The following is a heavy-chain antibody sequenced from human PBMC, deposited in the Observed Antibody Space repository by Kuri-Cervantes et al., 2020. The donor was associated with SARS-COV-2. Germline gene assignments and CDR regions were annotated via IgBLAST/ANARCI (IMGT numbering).Heavy chain of an antibody. V-gene: IGHV3-7*01. D-gene: IGHD3-3*01. CDR3: ARDRTTNYDFWSGYYDYYYYYMDA. CDR1: GFSLSGFW. Sequence: GGSLRLSCAASGFSLSGFWMTWVRQAPGKGLEWVVNIKQDGSEKYYVDSVKGRFTISRDNAKNSLYLQMNSLRAEDTAVYYCARDRTTNYDFWSGYYDYYYYYMDAWGKGTTVTFSS. J-gene: IGHJ6*03. CDR2: IKQDGSEK.